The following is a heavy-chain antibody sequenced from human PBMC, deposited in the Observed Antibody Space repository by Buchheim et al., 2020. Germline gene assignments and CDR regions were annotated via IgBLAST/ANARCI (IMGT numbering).Heavy chain of an antibody. CDR3: ARVYDFWSGISLGMDV. Sequence: EVQLVESGGGSVQPGGSLRLSCAASGFTFSRYWMHWVRQAPGKGLVWVSRINSDWSSTGYAGSVKGRFTISRDNAKNTLYLQMNSLRAEDTAVYYCARVYDFWSGISLGMDVWGQGTT. V-gene: IGHV3-74*01. CDR2: INSDWSST. J-gene: IGHJ6*02. D-gene: IGHD3-3*01. CDR1: GFTFSRYW.